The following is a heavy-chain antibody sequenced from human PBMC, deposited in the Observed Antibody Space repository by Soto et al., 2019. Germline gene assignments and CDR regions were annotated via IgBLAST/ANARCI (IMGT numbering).Heavy chain of an antibody. D-gene: IGHD5-12*01. CDR1: GFTFSSYA. Sequence: RGSAGLSCAASGFTFSSYAMRWVRQAPGKGLEWVAVISYDGSNKYYADSVKGRFTISRDNSKNTLYLQMNSLRAEDTAVYYCARRWEDWCWGQLRCIDDFDIWGQGTMLSVSS. CDR3: ARRWEDWCWGQLRCIDDFDI. V-gene: IGHV3-30-3*01. CDR2: ISYDGSNK. J-gene: IGHJ3*02.